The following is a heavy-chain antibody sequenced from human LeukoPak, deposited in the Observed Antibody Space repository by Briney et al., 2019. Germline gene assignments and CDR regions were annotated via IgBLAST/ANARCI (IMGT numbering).Heavy chain of an antibody. CDR3: ARSPPFCGGDCYVDY. CDR2: LYYSGST. Sequence: SETLSLTCSVSGGSFSSRSYYWAWIRQPPGKGLEWIGNLYYSGSTDYNPSLKSRVTISVHTSKNQFSLNLISVTAADTAVYYCARSPPFCGGDCYVDYWGEGTQVTVSS. J-gene: IGHJ4*02. CDR1: GGSFSSRSYY. V-gene: IGHV4-39*01. D-gene: IGHD2-21*02.